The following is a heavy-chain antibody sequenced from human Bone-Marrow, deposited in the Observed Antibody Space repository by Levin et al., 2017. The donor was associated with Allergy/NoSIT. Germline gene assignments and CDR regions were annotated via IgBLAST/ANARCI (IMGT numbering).Heavy chain of an antibody. J-gene: IGHJ6*02. CDR2: IYTSGTT. CDR3: STGSCPIGSCPNYFYHYGLDV. V-gene: IGHV4-4*07. CDR1: GASISKYY. Sequence: KPSETLSLTCTVSGASISKYYWTWIRQSAGGGLEWLGRIYTSGTTSYNRSLMSRISMSVDSSTNQFSLRLTSVTAADTAIYYCSTGSCPIGSCPNYFYHYGLDVWGQGTTVTVSS. D-gene: IGHD2-2*01.